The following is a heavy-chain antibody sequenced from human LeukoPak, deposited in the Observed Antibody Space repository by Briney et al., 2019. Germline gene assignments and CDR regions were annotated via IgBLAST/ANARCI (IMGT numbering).Heavy chain of an antibody. Sequence: PSQTLSLTCTVSGGSISSGGYYWSWIRQHPGKGLEWIGYIYYSGSTYYNPSLKSRVTISVDTSKNQFSLKLSSVTAADTAVYYCARVQRYYDFWSGQNRNRRLWYDYGMDVWGQGTTVTVSS. CDR3: ARVQRYYDFWSGQNRNRRLWYDYGMDV. CDR1: GGSISSGGYY. D-gene: IGHD3-3*01. CDR2: IYYSGST. J-gene: IGHJ6*02. V-gene: IGHV4-31*03.